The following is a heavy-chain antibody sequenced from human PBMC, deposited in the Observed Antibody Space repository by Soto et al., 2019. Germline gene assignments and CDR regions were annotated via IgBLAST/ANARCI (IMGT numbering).Heavy chain of an antibody. CDR1: GFTFSDYY. V-gene: IGHV3-11*01. CDR3: ARAVAEAGYYYYYYYYMDV. J-gene: IGHJ6*03. D-gene: IGHD6-13*01. CDR2: ISSSGSTI. Sequence: PGGSLRLSCAASGFTFSDYYMSWIRQAPGKGLEWVSYISSSGSTIYYADSVKGRFTISRDNAKNSLYLQMNSLRAEDTAVYYCARAVAEAGYYYYYYYYMDVWGKGTTVTVSS.